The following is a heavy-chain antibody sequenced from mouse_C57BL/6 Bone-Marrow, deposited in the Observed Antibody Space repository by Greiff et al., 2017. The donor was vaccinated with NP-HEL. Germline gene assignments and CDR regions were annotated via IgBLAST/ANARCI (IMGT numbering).Heavy chain of an antibody. V-gene: IGHV1-81*01. J-gene: IGHJ1*03. Sequence: VQVVESGAELARPGASVKLSCKASGYTFTSYGISWVKQRTGQGLEWIGEIYPRSGNTYYNEKFKGKATLTADKSSSTAYMELRSLTSEDSAVCYSARYQYFDVWGTGATVTVSS. CDR1: GYTFTSYG. CDR2: IYPRSGNT. CDR3: ARYQYFDV.